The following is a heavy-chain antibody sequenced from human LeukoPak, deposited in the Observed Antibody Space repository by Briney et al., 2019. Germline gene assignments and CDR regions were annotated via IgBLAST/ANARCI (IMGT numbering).Heavy chain of an antibody. CDR1: GYTFTGSY. CDR3: ARDYSRGLSGN. D-gene: IGHD4-11*01. V-gene: IGHV1-2*02. J-gene: IGHJ4*02. Sequence: AASVKVSCKASGYTFTGSYMHWVRQAPGQGLEWMGWINPNSGGTNYAQKFQDRVTMTTDTSTSTAYMELRSLRSDDTAVFYCARDYSRGLSGNWGQGTLVTVSS. CDR2: INPNSGGT.